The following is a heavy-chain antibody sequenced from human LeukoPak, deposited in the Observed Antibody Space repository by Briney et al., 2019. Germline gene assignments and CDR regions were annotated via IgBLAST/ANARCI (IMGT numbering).Heavy chain of an antibody. Sequence: PSETPSLTSTVSRGSPCSYYWSSIPAPPRKRVQWLGYIHYSRRTNYNPPLKSRVTISVDTSKNQFSLKLSSVTAADTAVYYCARSIDLECVPWGQGTVVSVSS. J-gene: IGHJ5*02. CDR2: IHYSRRT. D-gene: IGHD3-9*01. CDR3: ARSIDLECVP. V-gene: IGHV4-59*01. CDR1: RGSPCSYY.